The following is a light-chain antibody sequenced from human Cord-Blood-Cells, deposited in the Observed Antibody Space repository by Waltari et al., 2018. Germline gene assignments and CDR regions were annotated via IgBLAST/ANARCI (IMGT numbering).Light chain of an antibody. V-gene: IGKV1-39*01. CDR1: QSISSY. Sequence: DIQPTHPPSTLSASVGDRDTLTCRASQSISSYLNWYQQKPGKAPKLLIYAASSLQSGVPSRFSGSGSGTDFTLTISSLQPEDVATYYCQQSYSTPFTFGPGTKVDIK. CDR3: QQSYSTPFT. J-gene: IGKJ3*01. CDR2: AAS.